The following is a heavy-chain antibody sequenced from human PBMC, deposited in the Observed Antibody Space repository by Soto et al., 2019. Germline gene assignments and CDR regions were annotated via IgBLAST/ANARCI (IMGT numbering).Heavy chain of an antibody. CDR2: ISYDGSNK. Sequence: GGSLRLSCAASGFTFSSYAMHWVRQAPGKGLEWVAVISYDGSNKYYADSVKGRFTISRDNSKNTLYLQMNSLRAEDTAVYYCARIKKRGGAAADPFNDAFDIWGQGTMVTVSS. V-gene: IGHV3-30-3*01. D-gene: IGHD6-13*01. CDR1: GFTFSSYA. J-gene: IGHJ3*02. CDR3: ARIKKRGGAAADPFNDAFDI.